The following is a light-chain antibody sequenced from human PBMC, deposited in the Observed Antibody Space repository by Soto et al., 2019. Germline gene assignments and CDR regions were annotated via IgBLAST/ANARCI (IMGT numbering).Light chain of an antibody. CDR3: HQHYATPFT. CDR2: WAS. Sequence: DIVLTQSPDSLAVSLGERATINCKSSQSVLYRSNNLNYLAWHQQKPGQPPRLLISWASTRESGVPDRFSGSGSGTDFTLTIDSLHAEDVAVYYCHQHYATPFTFGQGTKLEIK. V-gene: IGKV4-1*01. J-gene: IGKJ2*01. CDR1: QSVLYRSNNLNY.